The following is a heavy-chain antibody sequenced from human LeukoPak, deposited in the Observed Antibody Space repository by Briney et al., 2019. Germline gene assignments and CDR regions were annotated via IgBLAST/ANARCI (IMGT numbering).Heavy chain of an antibody. CDR2: ISSSSSTI. V-gene: IGHV3-48*01. CDR1: GFTFSSYS. CDR3: ARDRRRGRRAFDI. Sequence: GGSLRLSCAASGFTFSSYSMNWVRQAPGKGLEWVSYISSSSSTIYYADSVKGRFTISRDNAKNSLYLQINSLRAEDTAVYYCARDRRRGRRAFDIWGQGTMVTVSS. J-gene: IGHJ3*02.